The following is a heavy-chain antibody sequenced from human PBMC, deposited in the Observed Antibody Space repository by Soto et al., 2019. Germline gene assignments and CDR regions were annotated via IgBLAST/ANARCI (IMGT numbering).Heavy chain of an antibody. CDR2: IYYSGST. J-gene: IGHJ1*01. CDR3: ARSTMITFGGVIVYGY. Sequence: TLSLTCTVSGGSISSGGYYWSWIRQHPGKGLEWIGYIYYSGSTYYNPSLKSRVTISVDTSKNQFSLKLSSVTAADTAVYYCARSTMITFGGVIVYGYWGQGTLVTVSS. CDR1: GGSISSGGYY. D-gene: IGHD3-16*02. V-gene: IGHV4-31*03.